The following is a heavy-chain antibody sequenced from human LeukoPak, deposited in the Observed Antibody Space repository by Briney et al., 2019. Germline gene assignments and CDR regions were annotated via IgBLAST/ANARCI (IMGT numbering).Heavy chain of an antibody. CDR1: GGSFSGYY. V-gene: IGHV4-34*01. CDR2: LYYTGSA. CDR3: ARLWSGYNFDY. J-gene: IGHJ4*02. D-gene: IGHD5-24*01. Sequence: PSETLSLTCAVYGGSFSGYYWSWIRQPPGKGLQWIGSLYYTGSAEYNPSLESRLTMSMDKSKNQFSLKLNSVTAADTAVYYCARLWSGYNFDYWGQGTLVTVSS.